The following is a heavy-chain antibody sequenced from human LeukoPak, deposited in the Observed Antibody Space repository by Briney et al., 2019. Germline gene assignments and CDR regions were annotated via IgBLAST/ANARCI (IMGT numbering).Heavy chain of an antibody. V-gene: IGHV1-18*01. CDR1: GYTFTSYG. CDR2: ISAYNGNT. Sequence: ASVTVSCTASGYTFTSYGISWVRQAPGQGLEWMGWISAYNGNTNYAQKLQGRVTMTTDTSTSTAYMELRSLRSDDTAVYYCARVPVGATFDYWGQGTLVTVSS. J-gene: IGHJ4*02. D-gene: IGHD1-26*01. CDR3: ARVPVGATFDY.